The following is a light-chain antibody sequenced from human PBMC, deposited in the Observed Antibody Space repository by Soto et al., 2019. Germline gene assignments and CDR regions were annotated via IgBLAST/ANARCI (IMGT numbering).Light chain of an antibody. Sequence: SALTQPASVTGSPGQSITISCTGTSSDVGSYNLVSWYQQHPGKAPKLMIYEGSKRPSGVSNRFSGSKSGNTASLTISGLQAEDEADYYCCSYAGSSPFEGYVFGTRTKVTVL. CDR1: SSDVGSYNL. V-gene: IGLV2-23*03. CDR3: CSYAGSSPFEGYV. J-gene: IGLJ1*01. CDR2: EGS.